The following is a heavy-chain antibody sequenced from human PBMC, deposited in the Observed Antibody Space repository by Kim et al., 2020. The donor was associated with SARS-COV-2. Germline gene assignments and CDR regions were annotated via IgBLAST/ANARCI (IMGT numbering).Heavy chain of an antibody. V-gene: IGHV5-10-1*01. CDR1: GYSFTSYW. D-gene: IGHD3-10*01. CDR2: IDPSDSYT. Sequence: GESLKISCKGSGYSFTSYWISWVRQMPGKGLEWMGRIDPSDSYTNYSPSFQGHVTISADKSISTAYLQWSSLKASDTAMYYCARNYDYYGSGSYYYYFDYWGQGTLVTVSS. J-gene: IGHJ4*02. CDR3: ARNYDYYGSGSYYYYFDY.